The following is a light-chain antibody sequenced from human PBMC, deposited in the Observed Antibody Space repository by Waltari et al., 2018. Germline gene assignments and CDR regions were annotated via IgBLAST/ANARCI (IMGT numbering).Light chain of an antibody. CDR1: ALPKQN. CDR2: KDT. V-gene: IGLV3-25*03. CDR3: QTADTSGIWV. Sequence: SSELTQPPSVSVSPGQTARITCSGDALPKQNAFWYQQKPGQAPFLLLDKDTERPSGIPDRFSGSSSGTIVTLTISGVQTEDEADYYCQTADTSGIWVFGGGTRLTVL. J-gene: IGLJ3*02.